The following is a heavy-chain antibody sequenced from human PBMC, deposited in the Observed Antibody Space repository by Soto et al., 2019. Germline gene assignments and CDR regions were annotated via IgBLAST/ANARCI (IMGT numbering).Heavy chain of an antibody. Sequence: GGSLRLSCAAFGLTLSTSSMNWVRQAPGRGLEWISYIRRHTSVTAYADSVKGRFTISRNNSKNTLYLQMNSLRAEDTAVYYCAKDLRITMIVVVIRGAYDAFDIWGQGTMVTVSS. CDR2: IRRHTSVT. CDR3: AKDLRITMIVVVIRGAYDAFDI. D-gene: IGHD3-22*01. CDR1: GLTLSTSS. V-gene: IGHV3-48*01. J-gene: IGHJ3*02.